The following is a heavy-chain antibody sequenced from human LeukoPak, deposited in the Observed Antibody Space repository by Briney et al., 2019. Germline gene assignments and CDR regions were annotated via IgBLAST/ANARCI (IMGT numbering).Heavy chain of an antibody. Sequence: GASVKVSCKDSGYTFSGYSMHWVRQTPGQGLEWMGRINPNSGGASYAQNFQGRLTMTRDTSISTAYMELSSLRSDDTAVYYCARSYSNSPSFDYWGQGTLVTVSS. V-gene: IGHV1-2*06. CDR3: ARSYSNSPSFDY. J-gene: IGHJ4*02. CDR1: GYTFSGYS. CDR2: INPNSGGA. D-gene: IGHD6-6*01.